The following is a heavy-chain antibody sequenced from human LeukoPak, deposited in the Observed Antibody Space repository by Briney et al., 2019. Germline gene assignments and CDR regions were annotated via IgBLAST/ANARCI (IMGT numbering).Heavy chain of an antibody. V-gene: IGHV4-59*01. D-gene: IGHD6-19*01. J-gene: IGHJ1*01. CDR2: IYYTGST. CDR1: GGAISTYY. CDR3: ARAQGYSSGWDFQH. Sequence: SETLSLTCTVSGGAISTYYWSWIRQTPGMGREWIGYIYYTGSTNYNPSLKGRVTISVDASKNQFSLKMSSMTAADTAVYYCARAQGYSSGWDFQHWGQGTLVTVSS.